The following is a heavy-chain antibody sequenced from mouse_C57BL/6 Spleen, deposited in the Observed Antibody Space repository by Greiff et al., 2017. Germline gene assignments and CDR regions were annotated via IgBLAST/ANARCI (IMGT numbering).Heavy chain of an antibody. CDR1: GFTFTDYY. J-gene: IGHJ1*03. CDR2: IRNKANGYTT. CDR3: ARLYDGYYLWYFDV. V-gene: IGHV7-3*01. D-gene: IGHD2-3*01. Sequence: EVQLQESGGGLVQPGGSLSLSCAASGFTFTDYYMSWVRQPPGQALEWLGFIRNKANGYTTEYSASVKGRFTISRDTSQSILYLQMNALRAEDSATYYCARLYDGYYLWYFDVWGTGTTVTVSS.